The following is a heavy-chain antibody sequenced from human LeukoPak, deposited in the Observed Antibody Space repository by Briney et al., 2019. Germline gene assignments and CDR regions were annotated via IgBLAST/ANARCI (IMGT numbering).Heavy chain of an antibody. CDR2: ISSRGGST. CDR3: AKWGDYDVLTGYYVSDY. CDR1: GFTFSSYA. D-gene: IGHD3-9*01. Sequence: GGSLRLSCAASGFTFSSYAMSWVRQAPGEGLEWVSGISSRGGSTYYADSVKGRFTNSRDNSKNTLYLQMNSLRAEDTAVYYCAKWGDYDVLTGYYVSDYWGQGTLVTVSS. J-gene: IGHJ4*02. V-gene: IGHV3-23*01.